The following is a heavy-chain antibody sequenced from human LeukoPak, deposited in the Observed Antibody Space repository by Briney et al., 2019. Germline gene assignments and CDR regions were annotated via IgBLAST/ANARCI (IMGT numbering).Heavy chain of an antibody. Sequence: ASVKVSCKASGYTFTSYYMHWVRQAPGRGLEWMGIINPSGGSTSYAQKFQGRVTMTRDTSTSTVYMELSSLRSEDTAVYYCAREVPALLGYYYYGMDVWGQGTTVTVSS. V-gene: IGHV1-46*01. D-gene: IGHD2-2*01. CDR2: INPSGGST. CDR1: GYTFTSYY. J-gene: IGHJ6*02. CDR3: AREVPALLGYYYYGMDV.